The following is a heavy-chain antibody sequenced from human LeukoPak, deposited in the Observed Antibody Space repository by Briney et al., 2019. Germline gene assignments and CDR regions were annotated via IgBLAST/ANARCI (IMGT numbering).Heavy chain of an antibody. J-gene: IGHJ4*02. V-gene: IGHV3-23*01. CDR1: GFTFVNYA. Sequence: GGSLRLSCAASGFTFVNYAMTWVRQAPGKGLEWVSAISVDGGSTYYADSVKGRFTISRDYSKKTLYLQMNSLRAEDTAVYYCAKDRDIPYFDYVWGSFDYWGQGTLVTVSS. CDR3: AKDRDIPYFDYVWGSFDY. CDR2: ISVDGGST. D-gene: IGHD3-16*01.